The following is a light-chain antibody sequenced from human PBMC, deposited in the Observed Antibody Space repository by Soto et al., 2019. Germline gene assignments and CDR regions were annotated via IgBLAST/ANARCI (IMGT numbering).Light chain of an antibody. CDR3: QQYNSYPYT. Sequence: DIRMTQSPSTLSASVGDRVTITCRASQSISSWLAWYQQKPGKAPKLLIYKASSLESGVPSRFSGSGSGTEVTLTISSLQPDDFATYYCQQYNSYPYTFGQGTKLEIK. CDR2: KAS. CDR1: QSISSW. J-gene: IGKJ2*01. V-gene: IGKV1-5*03.